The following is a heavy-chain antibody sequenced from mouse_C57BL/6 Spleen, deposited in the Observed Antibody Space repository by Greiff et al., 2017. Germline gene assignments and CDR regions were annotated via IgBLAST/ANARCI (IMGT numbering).Heavy chain of an antibody. D-gene: IGHD3-3*01. CDR1: GFTFSSYA. J-gene: IGHJ3*01. CDR2: ISDGGSYT. Sequence: DVMLVESGGGLVKPGGSLKLSCAASGFTFSSYAMSWVRQTPEKRLEWVATISDGGSYTYYPDNVKGRFTISRDNAKNNLYLQMSHLKAEDTAMXYCSRDLLRGFAYWGQGTLATVSA. V-gene: IGHV5-4*01. CDR3: SRDLLRGFAY.